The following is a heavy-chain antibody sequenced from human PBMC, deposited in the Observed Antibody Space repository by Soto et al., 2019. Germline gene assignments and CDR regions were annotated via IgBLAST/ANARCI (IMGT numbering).Heavy chain of an antibody. D-gene: IGHD3-10*01. CDR2: IKQDGSEK. V-gene: IGHV3-7*05. CDR1: GFTFSSYW. CDR3: VRSGDYRSGSYWYFFDY. J-gene: IGHJ4*02. Sequence: GSLRLSCAASGFTFSSYWMSWVRQAPGKGLEWVANIKQDGSEKYYVDSVKGRFTISRDNAKNSLYLQMDSLRAEDTALYYCVRSGDYRSGSYWYFFDYWGQGTQVTVSS.